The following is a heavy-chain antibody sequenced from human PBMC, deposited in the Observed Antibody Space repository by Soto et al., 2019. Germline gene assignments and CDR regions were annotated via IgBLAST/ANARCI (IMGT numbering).Heavy chain of an antibody. J-gene: IGHJ6*02. CDR2: MNPNSGNT. CDR3: ARGRLGFCSGGSCYSGFYYYYSGMAV. V-gene: IGHV1-8*01. Sequence: GASVKVSCKASGYTFTSYDINWVRQATGQGLEWMGWMNPNSGNTGYAQKFQGRVTMTRNTSISTAYMELSSLRSEDTAVYYCARGRLGFCSGGSCYSGFYYYYSGMAVWGQGTTVPVTS. CDR1: GYTFTSYD. D-gene: IGHD2-15*01.